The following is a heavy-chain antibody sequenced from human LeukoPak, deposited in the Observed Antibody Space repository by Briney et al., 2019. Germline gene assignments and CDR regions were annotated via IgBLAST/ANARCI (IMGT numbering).Heavy chain of an antibody. D-gene: IGHD3-3*01. CDR2: INPSGGST. J-gene: IGHJ4*02. CDR3: ARGKPQDYDFWSGYYFGFDY. V-gene: IGHV1-46*01. CDR1: GYTFTSYY. Sequence: ASVKVSCKASGYTFTSYYMHWVRQAPGQGLEWMGIINPSGGSTSYAQKFQGRVTMTRDTSTSTVYMELSSLRFEDTAVYYCARGKPQDYDFWSGYYFGFDYWGQGTLVTVSS.